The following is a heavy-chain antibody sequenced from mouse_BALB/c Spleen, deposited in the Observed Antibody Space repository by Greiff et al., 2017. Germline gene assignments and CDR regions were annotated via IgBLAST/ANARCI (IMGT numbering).Heavy chain of an antibody. Sequence: VQLQQSGTVLARPGASVKMSCKASGYTFTSYWMHWVKQRPGQGLEWIGAIYPGNSDTSYNQKFKGKAKLTAVTSTSTAYMELSSLTNEDSAVYYCTSTMITTVLYFDYWGQGTTLTVSS. J-gene: IGHJ2*01. CDR2: IYPGNSDT. D-gene: IGHD2-4*01. CDR1: GYTFTSYW. CDR3: TSTMITTVLYFDY. V-gene: IGHV1-5*01.